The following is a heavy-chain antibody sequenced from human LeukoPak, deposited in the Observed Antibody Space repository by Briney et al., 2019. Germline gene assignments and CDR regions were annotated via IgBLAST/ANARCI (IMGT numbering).Heavy chain of an antibody. J-gene: IGHJ4*02. CDR1: GFTFSSYA. CDR3: ARDYWWNYDY. CDR2: ISYDGSNK. V-gene: IGHV3-30*04. Sequence: GGSLRLSCAASGFTFSSYAMHWVRQAPGKGLEWVAVISYDGSNKYYADSVKGRFTISRDNSKNTIYLQMDSLRAEDTAIYYCARDYWWNYDYWGQGTLVTVSS. D-gene: IGHD1-7*01.